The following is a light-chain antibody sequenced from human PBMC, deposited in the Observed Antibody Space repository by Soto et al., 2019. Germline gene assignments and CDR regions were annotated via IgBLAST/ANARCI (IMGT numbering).Light chain of an antibody. V-gene: IGLV1-44*01. CDR2: TNN. CDR3: AAWDDSLNGQV. J-gene: IGLJ3*02. CDR1: TSNIGSNT. Sequence: QSVLTQPPSVSGTPGQRVTISCSGSTSNIGSNTVSWYQHVPGTAPQLLIQTNNERPSGVPDRFSGSKSGTSVSLAISGLRSEDEATYYCAAWDDSLNGQVFGGGTKLTVL.